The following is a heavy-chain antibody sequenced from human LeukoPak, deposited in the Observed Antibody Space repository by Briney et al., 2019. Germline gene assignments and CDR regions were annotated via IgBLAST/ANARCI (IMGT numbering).Heavy chain of an antibody. D-gene: IGHD3-9*01. CDR1: GYTLTELS. CDR3: ATLNARYYDILTGYYSLPHPLY. CDR2: FDPEDGET. V-gene: IGHV1-24*01. J-gene: IGHJ4*02. Sequence: AASVKVSCKVSGYTLTELSMHWVRQAPGKGLEWMGGFDPEDGETIYAQKFQGRVTMTEDTSTDTAYMELSSLRSEDTAVYYCATLNARYYDILTGYYSLPHPLYWGQGTLVTVSS.